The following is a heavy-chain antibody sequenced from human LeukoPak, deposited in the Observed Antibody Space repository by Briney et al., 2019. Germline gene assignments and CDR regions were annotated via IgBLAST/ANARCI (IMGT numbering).Heavy chain of an antibody. CDR1: GFTFNNYA. Sequence: GGSLRLSCAASGFTFNNYALSWVRQAPGKGLEWVSAISGSGGDTYYAGSVKGRFTISRDISKNTLFLQMNSLRADDTAVYYCAKAGTTTNMLFDYWGQGTLVTVSS. CDR2: ISGSGGDT. CDR3: AKAGTTTNMLFDY. J-gene: IGHJ4*02. D-gene: IGHD3-16*01. V-gene: IGHV3-23*01.